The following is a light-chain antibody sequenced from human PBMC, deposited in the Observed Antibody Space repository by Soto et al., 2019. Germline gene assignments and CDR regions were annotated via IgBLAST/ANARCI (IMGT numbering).Light chain of an antibody. J-gene: IGKJ3*01. V-gene: IGKV3-20*01. CDR3: QRYGGASPRIT. CDR1: QRVRNNC. CDR2: GAS. Sequence: EIVLTQSPGTLSLSPGERATLACRASQRVRNNCLAWYQQKPGQAPRLLIYGASTRATGIPYRFSGSGSGTDFTLTSSRLEPEDFAMYYCQRYGGASPRITFGPGNKVDIK.